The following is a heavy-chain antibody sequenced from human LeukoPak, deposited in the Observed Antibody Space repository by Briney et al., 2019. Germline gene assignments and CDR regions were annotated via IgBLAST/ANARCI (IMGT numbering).Heavy chain of an antibody. V-gene: IGHV4-4*07. D-gene: IGHD4-11*01. J-gene: IGHJ5*02. CDR2: IYSNGNT. Sequence: SETLSLTCTVSGGSISTYYWSWIRQPAGKGLQWIGRIYSNGNTNYNPSLKSRVTISVDTSKNQFSLKLSSVTAADTAVYYCARDLLGTTVTTTDGYWFDPWGQGTLVTVSS. CDR1: GGSISTYY. CDR3: ARDLLGTTVTTTDGYWFDP.